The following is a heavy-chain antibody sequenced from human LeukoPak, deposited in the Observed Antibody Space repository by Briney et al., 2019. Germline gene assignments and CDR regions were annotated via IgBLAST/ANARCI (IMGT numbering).Heavy chain of an antibody. CDR3: APEHYDILTGYYKDAFDI. Sequence: GSLRLSCAASGFTFSSYAMHWVRQAPGKGLEWVAVISYDGSNKYYADSVKGRFTISRDNSKNTLYLQMNSLRAEDTAVYYCAPEHYDILTGYYKDAFDIWGQGTMVTVSS. V-gene: IGHV3-30-3*01. CDR2: ISYDGSNK. D-gene: IGHD3-9*01. J-gene: IGHJ3*02. CDR1: GFTFSSYA.